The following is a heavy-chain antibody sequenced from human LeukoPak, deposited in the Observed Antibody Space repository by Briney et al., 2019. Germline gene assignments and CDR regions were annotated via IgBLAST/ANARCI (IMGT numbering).Heavy chain of an antibody. CDR1: GFPLSSYW. Sequence: GGSLRLSCVASGFPLSSYWMTWVRHAPGKGLEWVSRMDPDGRTIVYADSVKGRFTISRDNAKDTLYLQMSSLRDEDTAVYYCRSDLCGRDDQWGRGTLVTVSS. CDR2: MDPDGRTI. V-gene: IGHV3-74*01. CDR3: RSDLCGRDDQ. D-gene: IGHD1-1*01. J-gene: IGHJ5*02.